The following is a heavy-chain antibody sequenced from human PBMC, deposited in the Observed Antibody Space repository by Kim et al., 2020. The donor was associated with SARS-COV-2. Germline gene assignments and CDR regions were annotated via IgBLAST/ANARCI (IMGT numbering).Heavy chain of an antibody. Sequence: NPSLKSRVTISVNTSKNQFSLKLGSVTAADTAVYYCARRMSSSGRSAFDIWGQGTMVTVSS. J-gene: IGHJ3*02. V-gene: IGHV4-4*09. CDR3: ARRMSSSGRSAFDI. D-gene: IGHD6-6*01.